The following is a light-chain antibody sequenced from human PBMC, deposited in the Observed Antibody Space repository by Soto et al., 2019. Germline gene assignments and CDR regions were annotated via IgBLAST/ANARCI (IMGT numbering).Light chain of an antibody. CDR2: EVS. Sequence: QSALTQPASVSGSPGQSITISCTGTSSDFGGYNYVSWYQHHPGKAPQLMIYEVSNRPSGVSSRFSGSKSGNTASLTISGLQAEDEADYYCSSYAGSYTLWVFGGGTKVTVL. CDR1: SSDFGGYNY. J-gene: IGLJ3*02. CDR3: SSYAGSYTLWV. V-gene: IGLV2-14*01.